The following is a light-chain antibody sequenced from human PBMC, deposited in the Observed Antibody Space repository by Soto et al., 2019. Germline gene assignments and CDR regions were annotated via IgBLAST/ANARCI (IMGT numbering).Light chain of an antibody. CDR2: GAS. V-gene: IGKV3D-20*02. Sequence: IVLTQSPGTLSLSPGERATLSCRASQSVSSSYLAWYQQKPGQAPRLLIYGASSRATGIPARFSGSGSGTDFTLTISSLEPEDFAVYYCQQRSNWAITFGQGTRLEIK. CDR1: QSVSSSY. CDR3: QQRSNWAIT. J-gene: IGKJ5*01.